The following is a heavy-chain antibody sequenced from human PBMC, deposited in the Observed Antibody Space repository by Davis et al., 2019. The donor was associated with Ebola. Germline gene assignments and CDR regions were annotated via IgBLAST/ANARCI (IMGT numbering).Heavy chain of an antibody. J-gene: IGHJ3*02. V-gene: IGHV3-21*01. CDR1: GFTFSTYS. CDR2: ISSSSYYI. D-gene: IGHD3-22*01. Sequence: GESLKISCAASGFTFSTYSMNWVRQAPGKGLEWVSSISSSSYYIYYADSLKGRFTISRDNAKNSLYLQITSLRPEDTAVYHCARGGSYDSSGYSHAAFDIWGQGTMVTVSS. CDR3: ARGGSYDSSGYSHAAFDI.